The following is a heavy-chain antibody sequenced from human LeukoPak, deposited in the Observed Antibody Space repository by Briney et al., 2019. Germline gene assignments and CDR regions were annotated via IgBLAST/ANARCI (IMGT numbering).Heavy chain of an antibody. CDR3: ARVHRRAYSSSSQGFDP. CDR1: GYTFTSYG. Sequence: ASVKVSCKASGYTFTSYGISWVRQAPGQGLEWMGWISAYNGNTNYAQKLQGRVTMTTDTSTSTAYMELRSLRSDDTAAYYCARVHRRAYSSSSQGFDPWGQGTLVTVSS. D-gene: IGHD6-6*01. V-gene: IGHV1-18*01. CDR2: ISAYNGNT. J-gene: IGHJ5*02.